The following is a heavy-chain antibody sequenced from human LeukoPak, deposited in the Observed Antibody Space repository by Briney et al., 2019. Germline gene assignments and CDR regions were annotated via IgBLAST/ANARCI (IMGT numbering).Heavy chain of an antibody. CDR2: IWYDGSNK. CDR3: ARELGSSRKAFDI. Sequence: PGRSLRLSCAASGFTFSSDGMSWVRQAPGKGLEWVAVIWYDGSNKYYADSVKGRFTISRDNSKNTQYLQMNSLRAEDTAVYYCARELGSSRKAFDIWGQGTLVTVSS. CDR1: GFTFSSDG. D-gene: IGHD6-13*01. J-gene: IGHJ3*02. V-gene: IGHV3-33*01.